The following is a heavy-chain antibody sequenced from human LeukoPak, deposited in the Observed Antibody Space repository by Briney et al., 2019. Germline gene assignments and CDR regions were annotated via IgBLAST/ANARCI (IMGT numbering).Heavy chain of an antibody. Sequence: GGSLRLSCAASGFTFSSYGMHWVRQAPGKGLEWVAVIWYDGSNKYYADSVKGRFTISRDNSKNTLYLQMNSLRAEDTAVYYCARDGPPGLDGMDVWGQGNPGHRLL. D-gene: IGHD3-9*01. J-gene: IGHJ6*02. CDR2: IWYDGSNK. CDR1: GFTFSSYG. V-gene: IGHV3-33*01. CDR3: ARDGPPGLDGMDV.